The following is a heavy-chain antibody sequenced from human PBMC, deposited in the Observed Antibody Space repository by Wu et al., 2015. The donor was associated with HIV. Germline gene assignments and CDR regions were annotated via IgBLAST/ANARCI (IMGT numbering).Heavy chain of an antibody. J-gene: IGHJ6*03. CDR1: GYTFTGYY. CDR3: ARDWQFQVTFGDFYMDI. Sequence: QVQLVQSASEMXKSGASMKVSCKTSGYTFTGYYIHWVRQAPGQGLEWMGWINPDTGDTKFAQIFKGRISMTRDTSTTTVNLILASLKSNDTATYYCARDWQFQVTFGDFYMDIWGNGTTIIVS. V-gene: IGHV1-2*02. D-gene: IGHD3-3*01. CDR2: INPDTGDT.